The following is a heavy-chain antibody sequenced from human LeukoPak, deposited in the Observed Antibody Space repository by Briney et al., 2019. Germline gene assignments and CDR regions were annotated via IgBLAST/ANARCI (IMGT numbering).Heavy chain of an antibody. Sequence: SQTLSLTCTVSGGSISSGSYYWSWIRQPAGKGLEWIGRIYTSGSTNYNPSLKSRVTISVDTSKNQFSLKLSSVTAADTAVYYCARSTDYYDSIPGAFDIWGQGTMVTVSS. CDR3: ARSTDYYDSIPGAFDI. J-gene: IGHJ3*02. V-gene: IGHV4-61*02. CDR2: IYTSGST. CDR1: GGSISSGSYY. D-gene: IGHD3-22*01.